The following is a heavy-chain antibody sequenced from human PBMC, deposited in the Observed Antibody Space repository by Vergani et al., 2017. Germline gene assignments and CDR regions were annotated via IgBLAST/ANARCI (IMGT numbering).Heavy chain of an antibody. CDR3: AKDRLVGGYYAVIFDY. J-gene: IGHJ4*02. Sequence: EVQLVESGGGLVQPGRSLRLSCAASGFTFDDYAMHWVRQAPGKGLEWVSGISWNSGSIGYADSVKGRFTISRDNAKNSLYLQMNSLRAEDTALYYCAKDRLVGGYYAVIFDYWGRGTLVTVSS. CDR1: GFTFDDYA. CDR2: ISWNSGSI. V-gene: IGHV3-9*01. D-gene: IGHD3-22*01.